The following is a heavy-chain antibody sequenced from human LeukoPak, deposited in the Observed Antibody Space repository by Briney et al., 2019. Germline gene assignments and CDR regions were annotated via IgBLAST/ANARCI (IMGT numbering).Heavy chain of an antibody. V-gene: IGHV3-21*01. Sequence: GGSLRLSCAASGFSFSSYSMRWVRQAPGKGLEWVSSISSSSNYIYYADSVKGRFTISRDNAKNSVYLQMNSLRAEDTAVYYCARWYDYDSKGYNYYFDYWGQGTLVTVST. CDR1: GFSFSSYS. CDR2: ISSSSNYI. D-gene: IGHD3-22*01. CDR3: ARWYDYDSKGYNYYFDY. J-gene: IGHJ4*02.